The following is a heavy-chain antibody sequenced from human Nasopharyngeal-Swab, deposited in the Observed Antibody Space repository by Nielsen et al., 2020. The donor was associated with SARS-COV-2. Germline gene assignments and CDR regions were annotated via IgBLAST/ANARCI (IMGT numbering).Heavy chain of an antibody. Sequence: GESLKISCAASGFTFSSYSMNWIRQAPGKGLEWISYISSTTYTTYYVDSVKGRFTISRDNAKNSLYLQMNSLRAEDTAVYYCARDRELEYYMDVWGKGTTVTVSS. J-gene: IGHJ6*03. V-gene: IGHV3-48*04. CDR1: GFTFSSYS. CDR2: ISSTTYTT. CDR3: ARDRELEYYMDV. D-gene: IGHD1-7*01.